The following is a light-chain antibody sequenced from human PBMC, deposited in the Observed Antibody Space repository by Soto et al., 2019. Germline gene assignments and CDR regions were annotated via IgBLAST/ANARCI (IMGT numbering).Light chain of an antibody. CDR3: SSYTSSSIVV. CDR1: RSDVGSYKL. V-gene: IGLV2-14*02. J-gene: IGLJ2*01. CDR2: EVS. Sequence: QSALTQPASVSGSPGQSITISCTGTRSDVGSYKLVSWYQQHPGKAPKLMIYEVSNRPSGVSNRFSGSKSGNTASLTISGLQAEDEADYYCSSYTSSSIVVFGGGTKLTVL.